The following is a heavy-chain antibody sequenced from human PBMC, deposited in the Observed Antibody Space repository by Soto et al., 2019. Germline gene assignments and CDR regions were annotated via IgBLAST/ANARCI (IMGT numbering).Heavy chain of an antibody. V-gene: IGHV4-61*08. Sequence: SETLSLTCTVSGSSVRSGGYYWSWIRQRPGQGLEWIGYIHDSGSTHYNPSLKSRITISVDTSKNQFSLKLNSVISADTAVYYCARDRGHHDFSGYYQAPFDYWGLGILVTVSS. D-gene: IGHD3-3*01. CDR1: GSSVRSGGYY. J-gene: IGHJ4*02. CDR2: IHDSGST. CDR3: ARDRGHHDFSGYYQAPFDY.